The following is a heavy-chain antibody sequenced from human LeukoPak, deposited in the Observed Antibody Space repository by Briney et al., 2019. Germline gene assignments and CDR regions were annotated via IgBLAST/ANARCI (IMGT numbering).Heavy chain of an antibody. CDR1: GGTFSSYA. J-gene: IGHJ6*03. CDR2: IIPIFGTA. D-gene: IGHD4-17*01. V-gene: IGHV1-69*01. Sequence: SVKVSCKASGGTFSSYAISWVRQAPGQGLEWMGGIIPIFGTANYAQKFQGRVTITADESTSTAYMELSSLRSEDTAVYYCASTGRYGDDGWGAYYYYMDVWGKGTTVTVSS. CDR3: ASTGRYGDDGWGAYYYYMDV.